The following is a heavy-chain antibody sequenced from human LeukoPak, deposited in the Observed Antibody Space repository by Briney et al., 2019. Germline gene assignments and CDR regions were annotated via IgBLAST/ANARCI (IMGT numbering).Heavy chain of an antibody. V-gene: IGHV1-69*05. D-gene: IGHD3-16*02. Sequence: ASVKVSXKASGGTFSSYAISWVRQAPGQGLEWMGGIIPIFGTPNYAQKFQGRVTITTDESTSTAYMELSSLRSEDTAVYYCARAGIITFGGVIADNWFDPWGQGNLVTVSS. CDR2: IIPIFGTP. J-gene: IGHJ5*02. CDR1: GGTFSSYA. CDR3: ARAGIITFGGVIADNWFDP.